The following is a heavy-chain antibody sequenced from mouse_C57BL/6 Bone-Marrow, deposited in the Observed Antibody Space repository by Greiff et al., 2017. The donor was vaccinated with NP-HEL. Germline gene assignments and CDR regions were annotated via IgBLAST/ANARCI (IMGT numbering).Heavy chain of an antibody. V-gene: IGHV14-4*01. Sequence: EVKLLESGAELVRPGASVKLSCTASGFNIKDDYMHWVKQRPEQGLEWIGWIDPENGDTVYASKFQGKATITADTSSNTAYLQLSSLTSEDTAVYYCTGMVTTGGQNWGQGTLVTVSA. CDR2: IDPENGDT. D-gene: IGHD2-2*01. CDR3: TGMVTTGGQN. J-gene: IGHJ3*01. CDR1: GFNIKDDY.